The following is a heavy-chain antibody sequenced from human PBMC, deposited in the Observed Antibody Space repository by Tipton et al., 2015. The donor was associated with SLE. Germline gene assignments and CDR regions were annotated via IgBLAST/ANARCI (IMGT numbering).Heavy chain of an antibody. CDR1: GGSFSGYY. Sequence: TLSLTCAVYGGSFSGYYWSWIRQPPGKGLEWIGEINHSGRTNYNPSLKSRVTISVDTSKNKFSLRLSSVTAADTAVYYCARSRILDYWGQGTLVTVSS. J-gene: IGHJ4*02. CDR2: INHSGRT. V-gene: IGHV4-34*01. CDR3: ARSRILDY.